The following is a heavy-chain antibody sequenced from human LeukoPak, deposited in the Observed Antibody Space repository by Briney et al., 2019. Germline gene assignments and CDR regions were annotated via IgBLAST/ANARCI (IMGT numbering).Heavy chain of an antibody. J-gene: IGHJ4*02. CDR1: GFALNNYA. Sequence: PGGSLRLSCAASGFALNNYAIHWVRQAPGKGLEWVAVISYDGNNKYYTDSVQGRFTISRDNSKNTLYLQMIGLRAEDTAVYYCARGPEKSLRYYFHYWGQGTLVTVSS. CDR2: ISYDGNNK. V-gene: IGHV3-30*04. CDR3: ARGPEKSLRYYFHY.